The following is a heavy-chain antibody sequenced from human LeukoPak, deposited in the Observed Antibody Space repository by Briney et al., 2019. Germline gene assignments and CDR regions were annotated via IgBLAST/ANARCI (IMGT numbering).Heavy chain of an antibody. Sequence: GGSLRLSCAASRFTFSSYWMSWVRQAPGKGLEWVANIKQDGSEKYYVDSVKGRFTISRDNAKNSLYLQMNSLRADDTAVYYCARDLYYDSSGYPHWGQGTLVTVSS. D-gene: IGHD3-22*01. CDR3: ARDLYYDSSGYPH. CDR1: RFTFSSYW. V-gene: IGHV3-7*01. J-gene: IGHJ4*02. CDR2: IKQDGSEK.